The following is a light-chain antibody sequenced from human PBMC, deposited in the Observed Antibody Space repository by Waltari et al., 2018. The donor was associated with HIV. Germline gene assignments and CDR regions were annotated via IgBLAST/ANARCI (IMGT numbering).Light chain of an antibody. V-gene: IGLV3-21*02. J-gene: IGLJ2*01. CDR2: DDC. CDR3: QVWDRSSTP. CDR1: NLGGKS. Sequence: SYVLTQPPSVSMAPGQTARITGGGSNLGGKSVHLYQQKPGQAPVLVVYDDCDRPSGIPERFCGCNAGNAATLPIGRVEAGDEADEDCQVWDRSSTPIGGGTKLTVL.